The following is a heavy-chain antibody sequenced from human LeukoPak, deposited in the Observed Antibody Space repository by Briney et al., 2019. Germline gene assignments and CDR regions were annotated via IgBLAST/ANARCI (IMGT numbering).Heavy chain of an antibody. D-gene: IGHD3-10*01. CDR1: GGSFSGYY. CDR2: INHSGST. CDR3: ARGQGGSGSYYKR. V-gene: IGHV4-34*01. J-gene: IGHJ4*02. Sequence: SETLSLTCAVYGGSFSGYYWSWIRQPPGKGLEWIGEINHSGSTNYNPSLKSRVIISVDTSKNQFSLKLSSVTAADTAVYYCARGQGGSGSYYKRWGQGTLVTVSS.